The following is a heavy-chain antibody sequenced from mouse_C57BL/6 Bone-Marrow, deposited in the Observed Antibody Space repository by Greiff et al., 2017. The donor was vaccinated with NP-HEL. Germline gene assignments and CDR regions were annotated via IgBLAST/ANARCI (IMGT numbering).Heavy chain of an antibody. CDR2: IYPGSGNT. D-gene: IGHD3-3*01. J-gene: IGHJ4*01. V-gene: IGHV1-76*01. CDR1: GYTFTDYY. Sequence: QVQLKESGAELVRPGASVKLSCKASGYTFTDYYINWVKQRPGQGLEWIARIYPGSGNTYYNEKFKGKATLTAEKSSSTAYMQLSSLTSEDSAVYFCARRGDRDAMDYWGQGTSVTVSS. CDR3: ARRGDRDAMDY.